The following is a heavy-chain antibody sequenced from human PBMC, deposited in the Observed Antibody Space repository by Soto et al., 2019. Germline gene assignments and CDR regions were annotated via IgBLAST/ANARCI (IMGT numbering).Heavy chain of an antibody. Sequence: EVQLVESGGGLVQPGRSLRLSCAASGFTFDDYAMHWVRQAPGKGLEWVSGISWNSGSIGYADSVKGRFTISRDNAKNSLYLQMNSPRAEDTALYYCAKDSEITIFRRSGAFDIWGQGTMVTVSS. V-gene: IGHV3-9*01. CDR3: AKDSEITIFRRSGAFDI. CDR2: ISWNSGSI. D-gene: IGHD3-9*01. CDR1: GFTFDDYA. J-gene: IGHJ3*02.